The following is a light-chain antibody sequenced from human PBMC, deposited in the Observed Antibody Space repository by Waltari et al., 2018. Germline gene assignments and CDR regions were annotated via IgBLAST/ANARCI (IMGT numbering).Light chain of an antibody. Sequence: VLTQSPGTLSLSPGERATLSCRASQSLTKRYLAWYQQKPGQAPRLLIYGASSRAAGIPDRFSGSGSGTDFTLPISRLEPEAFAVYYCQQYGSSVLYTFGQGTKLEIK. CDR2: GAS. J-gene: IGKJ2*01. CDR3: QQYGSSVLYT. V-gene: IGKV3-20*01. CDR1: QSLTKRY.